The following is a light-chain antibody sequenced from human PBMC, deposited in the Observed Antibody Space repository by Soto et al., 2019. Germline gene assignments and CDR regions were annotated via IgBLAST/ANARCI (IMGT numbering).Light chain of an antibody. CDR1: QSLVSSNGNTF. J-gene: IGKJ1*01. V-gene: IGKV2-30*01. CDR3: MQATHWPWT. Sequence: DVVMTQSPLSLPVTLGQPASISCRSSQSLVSSNGNTFLIWFQQRPGQSPRRLIYKVSNRDSAVPDRLTGSGSGADFTLEISRVEAENVGVYYCMQATHWPWTFGQGTKVEIK. CDR2: KVS.